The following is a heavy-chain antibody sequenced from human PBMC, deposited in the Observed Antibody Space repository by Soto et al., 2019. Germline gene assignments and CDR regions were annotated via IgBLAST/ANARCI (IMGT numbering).Heavy chain of an antibody. Sequence: EVQLVESGGGLVKPGGSLRLSCAASGFTFSSYSMNWVRQAPGKGLEWVSSISSSSSYIYYADSVKGRFTISRDNAKNSLYLQMNSLRAEDTAVYYCAREPYCGGDCYEYNWFDPWGQGTLVTVSS. CDR1: GFTFSSYS. V-gene: IGHV3-21*01. D-gene: IGHD2-21*02. CDR3: AREPYCGGDCYEYNWFDP. J-gene: IGHJ5*02. CDR2: ISSSSSYI.